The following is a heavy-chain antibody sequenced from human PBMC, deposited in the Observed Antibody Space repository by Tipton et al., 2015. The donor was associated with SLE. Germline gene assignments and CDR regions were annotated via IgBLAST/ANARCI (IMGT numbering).Heavy chain of an antibody. V-gene: IGHV4-4*02. CDR3: TRGSGAFDI. J-gene: IGHJ3*02. CDR2: IFHSGYT. Sequence: TLSLTCAVSGDSMNSGTWWSWVRQPPGKGLEWIGEIFHSGYTSYHPSLRSRVTILIDTSKRHFSLKMTSMTAADTALYYCTRGSGAFDIWGQGTLVTVSS. CDR1: GDSMNSGTW.